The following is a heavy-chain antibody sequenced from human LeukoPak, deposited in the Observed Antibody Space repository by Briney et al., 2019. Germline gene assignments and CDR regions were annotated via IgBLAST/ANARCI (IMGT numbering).Heavy chain of an antibody. V-gene: IGHV3-11*01. Sequence: GGSLRLSCVTYGFTFSGHFMSWIRQAPGLGLQLVAYIDSSGRALYYADSVKGRFTISRDNAKNSLFLQMNSLGAEDTAVYYCTRDPDTSSKVDYWGQGTLVTVSS. CDR2: IDSSGRAL. D-gene: IGHD5-18*01. CDR1: GFTFSGHF. J-gene: IGHJ4*02. CDR3: TRDPDTSSKVDY.